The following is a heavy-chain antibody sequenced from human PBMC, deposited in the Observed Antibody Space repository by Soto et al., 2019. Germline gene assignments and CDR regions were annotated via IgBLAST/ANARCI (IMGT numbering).Heavy chain of an antibody. V-gene: IGHV6-1*01. D-gene: IGHD3-10*01. CDR2: TYYKSKWYN. CDR3: AGTRGARDGCDI. CDR1: RDSVSINSAA. J-gene: IGHJ3*02. Sequence: PSQSLSLTCVISRDSVSINSAAWPWISQSPSRGVEWLGRTYYKSKWYNDYGVSVKRRITINPETSKNQLSLHLNSVTHEVTAVYYCAGTRGARDGCDIWGQGTMVTVSS.